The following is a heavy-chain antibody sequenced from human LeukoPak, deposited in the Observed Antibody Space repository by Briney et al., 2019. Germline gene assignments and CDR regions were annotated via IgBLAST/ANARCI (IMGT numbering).Heavy chain of an antibody. CDR2: IYYSGIT. CDR3: ARRQDYAYYDLGAFDI. D-gene: IGHD3-3*01. Sequence: SETLSLTCTVSGGSIRSYYWSWIRLPPGKGLEWIGYIYYSGITKYNPSLKSRVTISVDTSRNQVSLKLNSVTAADTAVYYCARRQDYAYYDLGAFDIWGQGTMVTVSS. CDR1: GGSIRSYY. V-gene: IGHV4-59*01. J-gene: IGHJ3*02.